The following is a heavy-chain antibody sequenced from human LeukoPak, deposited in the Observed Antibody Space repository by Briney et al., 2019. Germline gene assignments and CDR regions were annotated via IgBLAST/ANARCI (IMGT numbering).Heavy chain of an antibody. CDR3: ARSDVDMAA. J-gene: IGHJ5*02. V-gene: IGHV3-30*03. D-gene: IGHD5-12*01. CDR2: ISNDGSNK. Sequence: GGPLRLSCAASGFTFSTYGMHWVRQAPGKGLEWVAVISNDGSNKLYTDSVKGRFTISRDNSKNTLYLQMNSLRAEDTAVYYCARSDVDMAAWGQGTLVTVSP. CDR1: GFTFSTYG.